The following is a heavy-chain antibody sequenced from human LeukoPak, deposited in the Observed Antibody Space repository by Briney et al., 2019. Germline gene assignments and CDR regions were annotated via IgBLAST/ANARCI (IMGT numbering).Heavy chain of an antibody. D-gene: IGHD6-6*01. CDR3: ARDLPGRHDGGFDI. CDR1: GFTFSSYS. Sequence: GGSLRLSCAASGFTFSSYSMNWVRQAPGKGLEWVSSISSSSSYIYYADSVKGRFTISRDNAKNSLYLQMNSLRAEDTAVYDCARDLPGRHDGGFDIWRQRTMVTVSS. J-gene: IGHJ3*02. CDR2: ISSSSSYI. V-gene: IGHV3-21*01.